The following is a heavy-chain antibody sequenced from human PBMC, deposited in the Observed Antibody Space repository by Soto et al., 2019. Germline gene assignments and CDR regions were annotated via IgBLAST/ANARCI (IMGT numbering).Heavy chain of an antibody. D-gene: IGHD6-25*01. CDR2: IYYSGST. J-gene: IGHJ4*01. V-gene: IGHV4-39*01. Sequence: SXATLCLTSTVPRGSISSGTNYGAWIRQPPGKGLEWIANIYYSGSTFYNPSLKSRVTISLDTSKNQFSLKLRSVTAADTAVYYCARHEAGWYFDSWGHGTLVTVSS. CDR3: ARHEAGWYFDS. CDR1: RGSISSGTNY.